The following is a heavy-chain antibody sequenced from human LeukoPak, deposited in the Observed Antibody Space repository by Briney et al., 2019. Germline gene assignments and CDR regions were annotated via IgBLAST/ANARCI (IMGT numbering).Heavy chain of an antibody. CDR1: GFTFSSYA. CDR3: ARESYGGFDY. D-gene: IGHD3-16*01. V-gene: IGHV3-30*04. CDR2: ISYDGSNK. Sequence: PGGSLRLSCAASGFTFSSYAMHRVRQAPGKGLEWVAVISYDGSNKYYADSVKGRFTISRDNSKNTLYLQMNSLRAEDTAVYYCARESYGGFDYWGQGTLVTVSS. J-gene: IGHJ4*02.